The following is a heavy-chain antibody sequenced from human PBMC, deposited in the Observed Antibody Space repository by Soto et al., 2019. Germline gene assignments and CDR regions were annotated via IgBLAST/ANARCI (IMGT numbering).Heavy chain of an antibody. Sequence: SQTLSLTCAISGDSVSSNTAAWNWIRSSPSRGLEWLGRTYYRSNWRHDYAVSVKSRITVNPDTSKNHFSLQLNSVTPDDTAVYYCARGVARSGFDFWGQGTLVTVSS. CDR3: ARGVARSGFDF. CDR1: GDSVSSNTAA. V-gene: IGHV6-1*01. CDR2: TYYRSNWRH. J-gene: IGHJ4*02. D-gene: IGHD6-19*01.